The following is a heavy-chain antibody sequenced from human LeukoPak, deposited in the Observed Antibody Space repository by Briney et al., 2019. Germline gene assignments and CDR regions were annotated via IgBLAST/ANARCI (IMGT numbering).Heavy chain of an antibody. J-gene: IGHJ6*02. CDR2: INHSGST. CDR3: ARIRPRGSSSPMIYYYYGMDV. CDR1: GGSFSGYF. Sequence: KPSETLSLTCAVYGGSFSGYFWSWIRQPPGKGLEWIGQINHSGSTNYNPSLKSRVTISVDTSKNQFSLKVSSVTAADTAVYYCARIRPRGSSSPMIYYYYGMDVWGQGTTVTVSS. V-gene: IGHV4-34*01. D-gene: IGHD6-13*01.